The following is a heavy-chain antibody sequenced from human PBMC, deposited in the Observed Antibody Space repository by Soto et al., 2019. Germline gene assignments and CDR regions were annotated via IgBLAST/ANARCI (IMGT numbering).Heavy chain of an antibody. CDR2: ISTYSGDT. V-gene: IGHV1-18*01. Sequence: GASVKVSGKASGYTFFTYDISWVRQAPGQGLEWMGWISTYSGDTKYAQKFQSRVTMTTGTSTTIAYLELRSLRSDDTAVYYCARHHGPTTSENWFDPWGQGTLVTVSS. J-gene: IGHJ5*02. CDR1: GYTFFTYD. CDR3: ARHHGPTTSENWFDP. D-gene: IGHD5-12*01.